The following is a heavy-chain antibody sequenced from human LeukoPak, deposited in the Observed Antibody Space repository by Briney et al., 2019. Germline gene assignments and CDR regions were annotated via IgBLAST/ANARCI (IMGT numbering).Heavy chain of an antibody. D-gene: IGHD3-3*01. V-gene: IGHV3-23*01. CDR2: ISGSGGST. CDR3: AKGRDDFWSGYPDY. CDR1: GGSFSGYY. Sequence: ETLSLTCAVYGGSFSGYYWSWVRQAPGKGLEWVSAISGSGGSTYYADSVKGRFTISRDNSKNTLYLQMNSLRAEDTAVYYCAKGRDDFWSGYPDYWGQGTLVTVSS. J-gene: IGHJ4*02.